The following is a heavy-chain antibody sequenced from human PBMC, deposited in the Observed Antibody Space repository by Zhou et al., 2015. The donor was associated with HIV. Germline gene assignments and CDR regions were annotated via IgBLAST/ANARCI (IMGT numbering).Heavy chain of an antibody. J-gene: IGHJ3*02. CDR2: IKSKTDGETT. D-gene: IGHD5-18*01. CDR3: VRRGWIHLWLGAFDI. Sequence: EVQLVESGGGLVKPGGSLRLSCAASGFTFSNAWMSWVRQAPGKGLEWVGRIKSKTDGETTDYAAPVKGRFTISRDDSKSIAYLQMNSLKTEDTAVYYCVRRGWIHLWLGAFDIWGQGTMVTVSS. V-gene: IGHV3-15*01. CDR1: GFTFSNAW.